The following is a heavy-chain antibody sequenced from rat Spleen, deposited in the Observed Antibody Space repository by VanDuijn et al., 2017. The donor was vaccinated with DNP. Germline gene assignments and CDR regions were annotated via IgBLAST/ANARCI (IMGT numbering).Heavy chain of an antibody. D-gene: IGHD1-11*01. CDR2: ISTSGSRT. CDR1: GFTFSNYY. Sequence: EVQLVESGGGLVQAGRSLKLSCAASGFTFSNYYMAWVRQAPKKGLEWVATISTSGSRTYYPDSVKGRFTISRDNAKSSLYLQMDSLRSEDTATYYCTKTGGNWVAHWGQGTLVTVSS. J-gene: IGHJ3*01. CDR3: TKTGGNWVAH. V-gene: IGHV5S23*01.